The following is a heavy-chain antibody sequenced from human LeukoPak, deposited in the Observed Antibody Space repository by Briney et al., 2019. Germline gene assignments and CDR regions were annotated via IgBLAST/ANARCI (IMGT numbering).Heavy chain of an antibody. CDR1: GYTFTSYG. D-gene: IGHD2-2*01. V-gene: IGHV1-18*01. Sequence: ASMKVSCKASGYTFTSYGISWVRQAPGQGLEWMGWISAYNGNTNYAQKLQGRVTMTTHTSTSTAYMELRSLRSDDTAVYYCARDRYCSITKCYNWFDPWGQGTLVTVSS. CDR2: ISAYNGNT. J-gene: IGHJ5*02. CDR3: ARDRYCSITKCYNWFDP.